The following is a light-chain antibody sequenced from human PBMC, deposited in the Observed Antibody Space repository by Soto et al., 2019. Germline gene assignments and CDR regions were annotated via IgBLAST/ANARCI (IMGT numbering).Light chain of an antibody. CDR3: QQYGSYPQA. V-gene: IGKV3D-15*01. CDR2: GAS. Sequence: EIVMTQSPATLSVSPGERATLSCRASQSVSSYLAWYQHKPGQAPRLLIYGASNRATGIPARFSGRGSGTEFTLTISRLESEDFAVYYCQQYGSYPQAFGRGTKVDIK. CDR1: QSVSSY. J-gene: IGKJ1*01.